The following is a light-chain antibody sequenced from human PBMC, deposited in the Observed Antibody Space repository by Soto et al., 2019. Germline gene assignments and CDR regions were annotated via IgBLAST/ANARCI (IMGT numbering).Light chain of an antibody. J-gene: IGKJ1*01. CDR3: QQYDSWLVWK. CDR1: QSVSSN. Sequence: IVLTHSPATLSVSPLYTATLSFSANQSVSSNLAWYQQKPGQAPRLLIYGASTRATAIPARFSGSGSGTESTLNITSLQSEDIAVYYCQQYDSWLVWKFGQGTKVDIK. V-gene: IGKV3-15*01. CDR2: GAS.